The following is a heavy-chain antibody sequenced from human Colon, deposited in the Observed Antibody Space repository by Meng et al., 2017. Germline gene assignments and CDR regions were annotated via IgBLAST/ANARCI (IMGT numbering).Heavy chain of an antibody. Sequence: GRLEESGGTLVPHWGSLRLSCVASVFSFSPYWWIWVRQAPGQGLVGASRISRNGSTTQYADSVKGRFTISRDNAKKTLYLQMNSLRAEDTAVYYCGRDYYGIPDYWGQGTLVTVSS. J-gene: IGHJ4*02. V-gene: IGHV3-74*01. CDR3: GRDYYGIPDY. CDR1: VFSFSPYW. CDR2: ISRNGSTT. D-gene: IGHD3-10*01.